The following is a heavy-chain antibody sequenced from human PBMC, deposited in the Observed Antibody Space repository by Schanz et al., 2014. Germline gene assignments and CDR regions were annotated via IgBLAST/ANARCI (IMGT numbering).Heavy chain of an antibody. CDR1: GGTFSSYS. CDR2: IIPILGIA. Sequence: QVQLVQSGAEVKKPGSSVKVSCKASGGTFSSYSISWVRQAPGQGLEWMGRIIPILGIANYAQKFQGRVTISADKSTSTASMELSSLRSEDTAVYYCARGPSQGYSYGHNIEAYYYGMDVWGQGTTVTVSS. V-gene: IGHV1-69*02. CDR3: ARGPSQGYSYGHNIEAYYYGMDV. J-gene: IGHJ6*02. D-gene: IGHD5-18*01.